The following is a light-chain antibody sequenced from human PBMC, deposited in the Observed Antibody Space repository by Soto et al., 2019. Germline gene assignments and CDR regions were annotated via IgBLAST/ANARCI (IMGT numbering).Light chain of an antibody. V-gene: IGLV2-14*01. Sequence: QSALTQPASVSGSPGQSITISCTGTSSDVGGYNYVSWYQQHPGTAPKLMIYDVSNRPSGVPNRFSGSKSGNTASLTISGLQAEDEADYYCSSYTGSSTQVVFGGGTKLTVL. CDR2: DVS. J-gene: IGLJ2*01. CDR3: SSYTGSSTQVV. CDR1: SSDVGGYNY.